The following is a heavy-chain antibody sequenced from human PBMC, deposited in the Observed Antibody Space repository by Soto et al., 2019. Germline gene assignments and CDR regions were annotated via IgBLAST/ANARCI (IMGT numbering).Heavy chain of an antibody. Sequence: QVQLVQSGAEVKKPGSSVKVSCKASGGTFSSYAISWVRQAPGQGLEWMGGIIPIFGRANYAQKFQGRVTITADESPSTAYMELISLSSEDTAVYYCARRPLLVVVMEANWFDPCCHGTLVTVSS. CDR1: GGTFSSYA. V-gene: IGHV1-69*01. J-gene: IGHJ5*02. CDR2: IIPIFGRA. CDR3: ARRPLLVVVMEANWFDP. D-gene: IGHD3-22*01.